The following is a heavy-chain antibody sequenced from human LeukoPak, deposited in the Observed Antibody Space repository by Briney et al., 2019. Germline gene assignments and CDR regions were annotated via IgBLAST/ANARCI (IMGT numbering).Heavy chain of an antibody. V-gene: IGHV3-21*01. D-gene: IGHD3-3*01. CDR3: ARDTSPNWYFDL. Sequence: PGGSLRISCAASGCTFSSYSMNWVRQAPGKGLAWVSSISSSSSYIYYADSVKGRFTISRDNAKNSLYLQMNSLRAEDTAVYYCARDTSPNWYFDLWGRGTLVTVSS. CDR2: ISSSSSYI. J-gene: IGHJ2*01. CDR1: GCTFSSYS.